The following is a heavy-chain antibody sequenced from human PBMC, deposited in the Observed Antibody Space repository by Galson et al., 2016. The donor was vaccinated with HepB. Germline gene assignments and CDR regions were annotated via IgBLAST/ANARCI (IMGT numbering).Heavy chain of an antibody. V-gene: IGHV4-4*07. J-gene: IGHJ3*02. CDR2: IYSSGHT. D-gene: IGHD3-22*01. Sequence: SETLSLTCTVSGDSISSYFWSWIRQPVGKGLEWIGRIYSSGHTNYNPSLKSRVTISIDTSKRHFSLRLTSLTAADTAVYYCARGLYYDSIPDIWGQGTMVTVSS. CDR1: GDSISSYF. CDR3: ARGLYYDSIPDI.